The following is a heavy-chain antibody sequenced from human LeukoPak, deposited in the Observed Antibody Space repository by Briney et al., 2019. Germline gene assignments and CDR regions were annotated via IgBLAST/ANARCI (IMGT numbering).Heavy chain of an antibody. CDR2: IYHSGST. J-gene: IGHJ4*02. V-gene: IGHV4-4*02. CDR3: ARTVDTAMVYDY. D-gene: IGHD5-18*01. Sequence: SGTLSLTCAVSGGSISSSNWWSWARRPPGKGLEWIGEIYHSGSTNYNPSLKSRVTISVDKAKNQFSLKLSSVTAADTAGYYCARTVDTAMVYDYWGQGTLVTVSS. CDR1: GGSISSSNW.